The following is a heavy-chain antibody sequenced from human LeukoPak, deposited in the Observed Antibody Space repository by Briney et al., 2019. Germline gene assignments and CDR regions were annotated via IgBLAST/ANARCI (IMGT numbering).Heavy chain of an antibody. CDR2: LTSDGSST. Sequence: PGGSLRLSCAASGFTFSTSSMHWVRQAPGKGLVWVSRLTSDGSSTSYADSVKGRFTISRDNAKSTLHLQMNSLRAEDTAVYYCASIAMAIWGQGTLVTVSS. D-gene: IGHD2-21*01. V-gene: IGHV3-74*01. CDR1: GFTFSTSS. J-gene: IGHJ4*02. CDR3: ASIAMAI.